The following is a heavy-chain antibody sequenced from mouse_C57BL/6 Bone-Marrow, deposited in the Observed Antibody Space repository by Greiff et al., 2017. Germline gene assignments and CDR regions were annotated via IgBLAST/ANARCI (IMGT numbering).Heavy chain of an antibody. Sequence: EVQLVESVAELVRPGASVKLSCTASGFNIKNTYMHWVKQRPEQGLEWIGRIDPANGTTKYAPKFQGKATITADTTSNTAYLQLSSLTSEDTAIYYCANYYGSSAFAYWGQGTLVTVSA. CDR1: GFNIKNTY. V-gene: IGHV14-3*01. CDR2: IDPANGTT. CDR3: ANYYGSSAFAY. D-gene: IGHD1-1*01. J-gene: IGHJ3*01.